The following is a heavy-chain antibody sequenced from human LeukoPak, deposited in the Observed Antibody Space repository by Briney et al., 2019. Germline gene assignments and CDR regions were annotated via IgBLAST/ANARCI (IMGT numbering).Heavy chain of an antibody. CDR3: ARRYGDYVGSFEY. V-gene: IGHV3-21*01. Sequence: GGSLRLSCAASGITFSSYSMNWVRQAPGKGLGWVSSISTSSSYIYYADSVKGRFTISRDNAKNSLYLQMNSLRAEDTAVYYCARRYGDYVGSFEYWGQGTQVTVSS. CDR1: GITFSSYS. D-gene: IGHD4-17*01. J-gene: IGHJ4*02. CDR2: ISTSSSYI.